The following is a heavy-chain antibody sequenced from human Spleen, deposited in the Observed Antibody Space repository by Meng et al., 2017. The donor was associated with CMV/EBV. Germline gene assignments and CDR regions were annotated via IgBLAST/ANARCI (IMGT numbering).Heavy chain of an antibody. Sequence: VPLQEPGPALVEPPQTPSPPCTASGGSMSSGNTYWSWIRQPPGKGLEWIGYIHHSGSDYYNPSLKSRVSISVDTSKNQFSLNLNSMTAADTAVYYCSSFDHIPRRNYFDYWGQGTLVTVSS. CDR3: SSFDHIPRRNYFDY. J-gene: IGHJ4*02. CDR1: GGSMSSGNTY. CDR2: IHHSGSD. D-gene: IGHD2-21*01. V-gene: IGHV4-30-4*01.